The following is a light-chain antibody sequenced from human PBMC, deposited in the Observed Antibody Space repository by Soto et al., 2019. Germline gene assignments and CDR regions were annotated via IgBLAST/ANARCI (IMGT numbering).Light chain of an antibody. J-gene: IGLJ3*02. V-gene: IGLV1-47*01. Sequence: QSVLTQPSSVAGTPGQKVTISCFGSNSNIGNNHVSWYQQVPGSAPKLLIYRNDQRPSGVPDRFSGSKSGTSASLAISGLRVDDGGDFYCEVGDDDLIGGGLFGGGTKVTV. CDR2: RND. CDR3: EVGDDDLIGGGL. CDR1: NSNIGNNH.